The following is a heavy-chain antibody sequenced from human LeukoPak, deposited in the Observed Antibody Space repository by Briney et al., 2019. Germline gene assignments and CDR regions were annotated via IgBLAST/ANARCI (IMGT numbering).Heavy chain of an antibody. V-gene: IGHV3-11*04. CDR2: ISSSGRTI. J-gene: IGHJ3*02. CDR3: TRDEVDTIFGVATGAFDI. CDR1: GFTFSDYY. D-gene: IGHD3-3*01. Sequence: PGGSLRLSCAASGFTFSDYYMSWIRQAPGKGLEWVSYISSSGRTIFYADSVKGRFTISRDNSKNTLYLQMNSLRAEDTAVYYCTRDEVDTIFGVATGAFDIWGQGTMVTVSS.